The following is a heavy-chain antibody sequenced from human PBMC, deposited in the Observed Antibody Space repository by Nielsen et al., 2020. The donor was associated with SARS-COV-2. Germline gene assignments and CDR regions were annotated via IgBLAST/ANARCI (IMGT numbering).Heavy chain of an antibody. D-gene: IGHD3-22*01. Sequence: GSLRLSCAVYGGSFSGHYWNWIRQPPGKGLEWIGEINHGGNTNYNPSLNNRVTMSVDTSKKEISLKVNSVTAADTAVYYCARGVQHYDSRGRYSYHFDSWGQGTLVTVSS. CDR2: INHGGNT. V-gene: IGHV4-34*01. J-gene: IGHJ4*02. CDR3: ARGVQHYDSRGRYSYHFDS. CDR1: GGSFSGHY.